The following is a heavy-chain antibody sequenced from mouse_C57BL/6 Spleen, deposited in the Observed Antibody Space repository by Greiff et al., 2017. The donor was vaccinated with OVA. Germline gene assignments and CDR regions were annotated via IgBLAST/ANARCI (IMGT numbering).Heavy chain of an antibody. CDR2: IRSKSSNYAT. CDR1: GFTFNTYA. V-gene: IGHV10-3*01. CDR3: VRGDYGSSYEGYFDV. D-gene: IGHD1-1*01. J-gene: IGHJ1*03. Sequence: EVHLVESGGGLVQPKGSLKLSCAASGFTFNTYAMHWVRQAPGKGLEWVARIRSKSSNYATYYADSVKDRFTISRDDSQSMLYLQMNNLKTEDTAMYYCVRGDYGSSYEGYFDVWGTGTTVTVSS.